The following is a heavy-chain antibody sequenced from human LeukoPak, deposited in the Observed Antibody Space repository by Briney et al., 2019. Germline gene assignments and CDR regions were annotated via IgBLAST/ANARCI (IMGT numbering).Heavy chain of an antibody. CDR3: ARGPDIVVVTAPIYYYYGMDV. V-gene: IGHV1-69*13. CDR2: IIPIFGTA. J-gene: IGHJ6*02. CDR1: GGTFSSYA. Sequence: GASVKVSCKASGGTFSSYAISWVRQAPGQGLEWMGGIIPIFGTANYAQKFQGRVTITADESTSTAYMELSSLGSEDTAVYYCARGPDIVVVTAPIYYYYGMDVWGQGTTVTVSS. D-gene: IGHD2-21*02.